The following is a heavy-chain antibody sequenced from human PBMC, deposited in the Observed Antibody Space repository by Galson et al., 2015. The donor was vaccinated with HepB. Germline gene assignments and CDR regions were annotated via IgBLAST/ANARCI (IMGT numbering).Heavy chain of an antibody. CDR2: ISSSSSYI. CDR1: GFSFGSYS. D-gene: IGHD6-13*01. V-gene: IGHV3-21*01. CDR3: ARDRDSAYSSSWYEDY. J-gene: IGHJ4*02. Sequence: SLRLSCAASGFSFGSYSTNWVRQAPGKGLEWVSSISSSSSYIYYADSVKGRFTISRDNAKNSLYLQMNSLRAEDTAVYYCARDRDSAYSSSWYEDYWGQGTLVTVSS.